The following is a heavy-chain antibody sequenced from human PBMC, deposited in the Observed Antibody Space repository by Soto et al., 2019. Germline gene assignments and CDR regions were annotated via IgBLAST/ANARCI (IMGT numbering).Heavy chain of an antibody. Sequence: AAVTVSCRASGYTFTSDYMHWVRPAPGQVLEWMGIINPSGGSTSYAQKFQGRVTMTRDTSTSTVYMELSSLRSEDTAVYYCARDLGAARPHTAYYYYYGMDVGGQGTTVT. CDR2: INPSGGST. CDR1: GYTFTSDY. V-gene: IGHV1-46*01. CDR3: ARDLGAARPHTAYYYYYGMDV. D-gene: IGHD6-6*01. J-gene: IGHJ6*02.